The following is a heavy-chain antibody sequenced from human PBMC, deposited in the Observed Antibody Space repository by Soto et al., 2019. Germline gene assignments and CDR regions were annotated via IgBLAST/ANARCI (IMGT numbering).Heavy chain of an antibody. V-gene: IGHV4-38-2*01. Sequence: SETLSLTCAVSGYSISSGNYWAWIRQPPGRGLEWIGSLYHIGSTHYNTSLKSRVTISVDTSKDHFSLELSSVTAADTAIYYCRSSTSCYDESCVDVWGQGTMVTVSS. J-gene: IGHJ6*02. CDR1: GYSISSGNY. CDR2: LYHIGST. CDR3: RSSTSCYDESCVDV. D-gene: IGHD2-2*01.